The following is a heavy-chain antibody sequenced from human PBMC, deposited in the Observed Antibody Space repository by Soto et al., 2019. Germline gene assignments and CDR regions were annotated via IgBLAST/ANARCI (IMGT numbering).Heavy chain of an antibody. D-gene: IGHD3-10*01. CDR3: ARMMHDSETYYAFDD. CDR1: GGSISSSSYY. Sequence: PSETLSLTCTVSGGSISSSSYYWGWIRQPPGKGLEWIGSIFYSGSTKYNPSLNSRVTISVDTSKNQFSLNLSSVTAVDTAVYYCARMMHDSETYYAFDDWGQGTLVTVSS. V-gene: IGHV4-39*07. J-gene: IGHJ4*02. CDR2: IFYSGST.